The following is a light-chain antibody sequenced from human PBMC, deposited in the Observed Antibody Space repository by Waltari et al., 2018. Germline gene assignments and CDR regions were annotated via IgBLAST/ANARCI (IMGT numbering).Light chain of an antibody. J-gene: IGKJ1*01. CDR1: QSLVSSDGNTY. CDR3: MQGTHRPWT. Sequence: DVVMTQSPLPLAVTLGQPASIDCRSRQSLVSSDGNTYFNWFQQRPGQSPRRLLYKVSNRDSGVPDRFSGSGSGTDFTLRISRVEAEDVGIYYCMQGTHRPWTFGQGTRVEIK. V-gene: IGKV2-30*01. CDR2: KVS.